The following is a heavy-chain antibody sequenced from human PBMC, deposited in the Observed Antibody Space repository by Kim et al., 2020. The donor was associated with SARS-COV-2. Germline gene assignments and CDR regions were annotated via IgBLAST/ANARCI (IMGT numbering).Heavy chain of an antibody. CDR1: GGTFSSYA. Sequence: SVKVSCKASGGTFSSYAISWVRQAPGQGLEWMGGIIPIFGTANYAQKFQGRVTITADESTSTAYMELSSLRSEDTAVYYCARDGDAYYYGSGSYRPFDYWGQGTLVTVSS. D-gene: IGHD3-10*01. V-gene: IGHV1-69*13. CDR3: ARDGDAYYYGSGSYRPFDY. J-gene: IGHJ4*02. CDR2: IIPIFGTA.